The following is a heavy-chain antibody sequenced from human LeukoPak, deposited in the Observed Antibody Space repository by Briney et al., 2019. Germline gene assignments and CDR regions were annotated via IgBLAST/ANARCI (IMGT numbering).Heavy chain of an antibody. CDR2: IKQDGSEK. CDR1: GFTFSSYW. Sequence: GGSLRLSCEASGFTFSSYWMTWVRQAPGKGLEWVANIKQDGSEKYYVDSVKGRFTISRDNAKNSLDLQMNSLRVEDTAVYYCARSPSWFLYFDSWGQGTLVTVSS. CDR3: ARSPSWFLYFDS. V-gene: IGHV3-7*01. J-gene: IGHJ4*02. D-gene: IGHD3-10*01.